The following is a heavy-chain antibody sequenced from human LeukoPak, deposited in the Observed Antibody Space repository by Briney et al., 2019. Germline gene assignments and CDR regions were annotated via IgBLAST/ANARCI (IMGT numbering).Heavy chain of an antibody. CDR1: GFTFSSYS. D-gene: IGHD3-3*01. V-gene: IGHV3-21*01. CDR3: ARSGYHH. Sequence: GGSLRLSCAASGFTFSSYSMNWVRQAPEKGLEWVSSISSSSSHIYYADSVKGRFTISRDNAKNSLYLQMNSLRAEDTAVYYCARSGYHHWGQGTLVTVSS. J-gene: IGHJ5*02. CDR2: ISSSSSHI.